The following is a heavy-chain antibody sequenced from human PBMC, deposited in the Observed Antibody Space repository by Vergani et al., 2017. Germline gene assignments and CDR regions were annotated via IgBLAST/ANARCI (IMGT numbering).Heavy chain of an antibody. Sequence: VQLVESGGGLVQPGGSLRLSCAASGFTVSSNYMSWVRQAPGKGLEWVSVIYSGGRTDYADSAKGRFTISRDNSKNTLYLQMKSLRGEYTAVYYCSKRVGGGSYYYWGQGTLVTVSS. CDR2: IYSGGRT. CDR1: GFTVSSNY. CDR3: SKRVGGGSYYY. V-gene: IGHV3-66*01. J-gene: IGHJ4*02. D-gene: IGHD1-26*01.